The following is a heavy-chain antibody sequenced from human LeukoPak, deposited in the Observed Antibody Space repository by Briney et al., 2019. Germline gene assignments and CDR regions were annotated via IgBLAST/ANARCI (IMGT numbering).Heavy chain of an antibody. V-gene: IGHV4-38-2*02. CDR2: IYHSGST. J-gene: IGHJ4*02. Sequence: PSETLSLTCTVSGYSISSGYYWGWIRQPPGKVLEWIGSIYHSGSTYYNSSLKSRVAISVDTSKNQFSLKLSSVTAADTAVYYCARSRLAPHPSGVGASLDHWGQGTLVTVSS. CDR3: ARSRLAPHPSGVGASLDH. D-gene: IGHD1-26*01. CDR1: GYSISSGYY.